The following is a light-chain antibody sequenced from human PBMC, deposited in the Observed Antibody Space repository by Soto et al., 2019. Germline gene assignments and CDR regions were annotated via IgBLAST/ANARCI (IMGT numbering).Light chain of an antibody. Sequence: QSALTQPASVSGSPGQSITISCTGTSSEVGSYNLVSWYQQHPGKAPKLMIYEGSKRPSGVSNRLSGSKSGNTASLTISGLQAEDEADYYCCSYAGSSTVVFGGGTKLTVL. CDR2: EGS. CDR3: CSYAGSSTVV. J-gene: IGLJ2*01. V-gene: IGLV2-23*01. CDR1: SSEVGSYNL.